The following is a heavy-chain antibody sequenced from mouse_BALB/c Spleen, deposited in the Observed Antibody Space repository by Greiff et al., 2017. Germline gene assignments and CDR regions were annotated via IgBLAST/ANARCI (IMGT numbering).Heavy chain of an antibody. V-gene: IGHV1-26*01. D-gene: IGHD2-4*01. Sequence: DVQLQESGPELVKPGASVKISCKASGYTFTDYYMNWVKQSHGKSLEWIGLVNPNNGGTSYNQKFKGKATLTVDKSSSTAYMELRSLTSEDSAVYYCAGYYDYVFAYWGQGTLVTVSA. J-gene: IGHJ3*01. CDR2: VNPNNGGT. CDR1: GYTFTDYY. CDR3: AGYYDYVFAY.